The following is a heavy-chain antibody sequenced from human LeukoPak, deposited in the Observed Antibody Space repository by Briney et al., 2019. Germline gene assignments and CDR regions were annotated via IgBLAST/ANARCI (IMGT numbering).Heavy chain of an antibody. D-gene: IGHD2-2*01. J-gene: IGHJ4*02. Sequence: EASVKVSCKASGYTFITYIINWVRHASEHGFESIVWMNPNSGNTGYAQKFQGRVTITRNTSISTAYMELSSLRSEDTAVYYCARGPVYCSSTSCLYYFDYWGQGTLVTVSS. CDR2: MNPNSGNT. V-gene: IGHV1-8*03. CDR1: GYTFITYI. CDR3: ARGPVYCSSTSCLYYFDY.